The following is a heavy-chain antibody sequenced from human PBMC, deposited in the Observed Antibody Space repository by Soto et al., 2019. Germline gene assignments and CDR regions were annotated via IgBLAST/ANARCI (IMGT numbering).Heavy chain of an antibody. CDR1: GGTFSSYA. D-gene: IGHD2-21*02. Sequence: ASVKVSCKASGGTFSSYAISWVRQAPGQGLEWMGGIIPIFGTANYAQKFQGRVTITADKSTSTAYMELSSLRSEDTAVYYCASGLAYCGGDCYSSIDYWGQGTLVTVSS. CDR2: IIPIFGTA. J-gene: IGHJ4*02. CDR3: ASGLAYCGGDCYSSIDY. V-gene: IGHV1-69*06.